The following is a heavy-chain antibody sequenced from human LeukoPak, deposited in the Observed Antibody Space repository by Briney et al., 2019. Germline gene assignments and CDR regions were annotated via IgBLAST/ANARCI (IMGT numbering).Heavy chain of an antibody. CDR1: GGSFSGYY. J-gene: IGHJ5*02. CDR3: ARNDILTGYTRGFDP. V-gene: IGHV4-34*01. CDR2: INHSGST. Sequence: SETLSLTCAVYGGSFSGYYWSWIRQPPGKGLEWIGEINHSGSTNYNPSLKSRVTISVDTSKNQFSLKLSSVTAADTAVYYYARNDILTGYTRGFDPWGQGTLVTVSS. D-gene: IGHD3-9*01.